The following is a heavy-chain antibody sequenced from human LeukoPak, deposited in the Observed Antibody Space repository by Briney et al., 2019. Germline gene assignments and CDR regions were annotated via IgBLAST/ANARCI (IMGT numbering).Heavy chain of an antibody. CDR1: GGSISSSSYY. Sequence: PSETLSLTCTVSGGSISSSSYYWGWIRQAPGKGLEWVANIKQDGSEKYYVDSVKGRFTISRDNAKNSLYLQMNSLRAEDTAVYYCARDKIVGPSDFQHWGQGTLVTISS. CDR2: IKQDGSEK. V-gene: IGHV3-7*01. CDR3: ARDKIVGPSDFQH. D-gene: IGHD1-26*01. J-gene: IGHJ1*01.